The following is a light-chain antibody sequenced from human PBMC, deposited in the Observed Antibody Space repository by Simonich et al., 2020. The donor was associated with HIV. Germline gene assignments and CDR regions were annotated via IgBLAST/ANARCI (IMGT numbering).Light chain of an antibody. CDR2: DVR. Sequence: QSALTQPASVSGSPGQSITISCTGSSSYVGGYTYVSWYQQHPGKAPKLMIYDVRKRPSGVPDRFSGSKSGNTASLTVSGLQAEDEADYYCSSYADSNTLLFGGGTKLTVL. CDR1: SSYVGGYTY. CDR3: SSYADSNTLL. V-gene: IGLV2-8*01. J-gene: IGLJ2*01.